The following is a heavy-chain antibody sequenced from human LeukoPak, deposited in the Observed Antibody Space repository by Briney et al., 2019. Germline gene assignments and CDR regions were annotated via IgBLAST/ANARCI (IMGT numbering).Heavy chain of an antibody. J-gene: IGHJ4*02. Sequence: PSETLSLTCTVSGGSLSSSSYYWGWIRQPPGKGLEWIGSIYYSGSTYYNPPLKSRVTISVDTSKNQFSLKLSSVTAADTAVYYCARLRGADFDYWGQGTLVTVSS. CDR3: ARLRGADFDY. D-gene: IGHD3-10*01. CDR1: GGSLSSSSYY. V-gene: IGHV4-39*01. CDR2: IYYSGST.